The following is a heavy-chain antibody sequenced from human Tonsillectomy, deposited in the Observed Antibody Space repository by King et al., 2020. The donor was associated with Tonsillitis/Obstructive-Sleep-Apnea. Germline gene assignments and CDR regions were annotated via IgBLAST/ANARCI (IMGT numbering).Heavy chain of an antibody. CDR3: TRDGTGFYGDYDGTLFDY. Sequence: VQLVESGGGLVQPGGSLRLSCAASGFTFSSYWMHWVRKAPGKGLVWVSRINSDGSSTSYADSVKGRFTISRDNAKNTLYLQMNSLRAEDTAVYYCTRDGTGFYGDYDGTLFDYWGQGTLVTVSS. CDR1: GFTFSSYW. J-gene: IGHJ4*02. CDR2: INSDGSST. D-gene: IGHD4-17*01. V-gene: IGHV3-74*01.